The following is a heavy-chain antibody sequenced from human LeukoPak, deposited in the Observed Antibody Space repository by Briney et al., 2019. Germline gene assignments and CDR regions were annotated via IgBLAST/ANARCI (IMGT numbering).Heavy chain of an antibody. J-gene: IGHJ3*02. V-gene: IGHV4-34*01. CDR1: GFTFSDYY. CDR3: ARTFRWRYYYDSSGYYNSPRNAFDI. CDR2: INHSGST. D-gene: IGHD3-22*01. Sequence: LRLSCAASGFTFSDYYMSWIRQPPGKGLEWIGEINHSGSTNYNPSLKSRVTISVDTSKNQFSLKLSSVTAADTAVYYCARTFRWRYYYDSSGYYNSPRNAFDIWGQGTMVTVSS.